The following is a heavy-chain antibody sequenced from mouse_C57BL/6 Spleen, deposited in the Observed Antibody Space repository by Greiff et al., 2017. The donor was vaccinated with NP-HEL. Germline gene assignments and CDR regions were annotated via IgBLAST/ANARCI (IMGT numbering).Heavy chain of an antibody. V-gene: IGHV1-52*01. CDR3: ARTAQATGRFAY. D-gene: IGHD3-2*02. J-gene: IGHJ3*01. CDR2: IDPSDSET. CDR1: GYTFTSYW. Sequence: QVQLQQPGAELVRPGSSVKLSCKASGYTFTSYWMHWVKQRPIQGLEWIGNIDPSDSETHYNQKFKDKATLTVDKSSSTAYMQLSSLTSEDSAVYYCARTAQATGRFAYWGQGTLVTVSA.